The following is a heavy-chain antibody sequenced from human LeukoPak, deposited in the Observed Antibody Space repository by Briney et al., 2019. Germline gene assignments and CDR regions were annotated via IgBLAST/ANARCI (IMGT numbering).Heavy chain of an antibody. D-gene: IGHD3-16*01. Sequence: SETLSLTCTVSGGSISSGDYYWSWIRQPPGKGLEWIGYIYYSGSTNYNPSLKSRVTISVDTSKNQFSLKLSSVTAADTAVYYCASAPSGSNPSLYYYGMDVWGQGTTVTVSS. CDR2: IYYSGST. J-gene: IGHJ6*02. CDR1: GGSISSGDYY. V-gene: IGHV4-61*08. CDR3: ASAPSGSNPSLYYYGMDV.